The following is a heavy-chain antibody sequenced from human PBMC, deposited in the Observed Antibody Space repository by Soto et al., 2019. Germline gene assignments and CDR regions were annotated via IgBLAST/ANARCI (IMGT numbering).Heavy chain of an antibody. CDR1: GGSISSYY. V-gene: IGHV4-59*01. CDR3: ARLPSSIAAAGKVDYYYGMDV. CDR2: IYYSGST. Sequence: SETLSLTCTVSGGSISSYYWSWIRQPPGKGLEWIGYIYYSGSTNYNPSPKSRVTISVDTSKNQFSLKLSSVTAADTAVYYCARLPSSIAAAGKVDYYYGMDVWGQGTTVTVSS. J-gene: IGHJ6*02. D-gene: IGHD6-13*01.